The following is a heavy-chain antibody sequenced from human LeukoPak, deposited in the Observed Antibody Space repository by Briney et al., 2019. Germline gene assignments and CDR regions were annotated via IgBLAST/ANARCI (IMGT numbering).Heavy chain of an antibody. Sequence: GGSLRLSCAASGFTFSDYYMSWIRQAPGKGLEWVANIKQDGSEKYYVDSVKGRFTISRDNAKNSLYLQMSSLRAEDTAVYYCARLIVGAIDYWGQGTLVTVSS. CDR3: ARLIVGAIDY. V-gene: IGHV3-7*01. CDR2: IKQDGSEK. D-gene: IGHD1-26*01. CDR1: GFTFSDYY. J-gene: IGHJ4*02.